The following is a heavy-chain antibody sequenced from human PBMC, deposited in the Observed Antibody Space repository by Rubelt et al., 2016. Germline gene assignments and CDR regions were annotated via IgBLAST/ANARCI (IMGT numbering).Heavy chain of an antibody. J-gene: IGHJ3*02. Sequence: VRQPPGKGLEWIGEIYHSGSTNYNPSLKSRVTISVDKSKNQFSLKLSSVTAADTAVYYCARDRLAVAGTPDAFDIWGQGTMVTVSS. V-gene: IGHV4-4*02. D-gene: IGHD6-19*01. CDR3: ARDRLAVAGTPDAFDI. CDR2: IYHSGST.